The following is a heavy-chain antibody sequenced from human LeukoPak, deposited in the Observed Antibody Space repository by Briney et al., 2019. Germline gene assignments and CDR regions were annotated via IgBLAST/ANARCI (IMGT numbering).Heavy chain of an antibody. J-gene: IGHJ4*02. CDR1: GGSLSGYY. D-gene: IGHD2-2*01. CDR2: INHSGST. CDR3: ARTSSTSPGGGYYFDY. Sequence: SETLSLTCAVYGGSLSGYYWSWISQPPGKGLEWIGEINHSGSTNYNPSLKSRVTISVDTSKNQFSLKLSSVTAADTAVYYCARTSSTSPGGGYYFDYWGQATLVTVSS. V-gene: IGHV4-34*01.